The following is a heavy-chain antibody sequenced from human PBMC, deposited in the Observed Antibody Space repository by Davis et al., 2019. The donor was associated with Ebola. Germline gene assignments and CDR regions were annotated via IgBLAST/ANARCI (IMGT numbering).Heavy chain of an antibody. V-gene: IGHV3-30*03. CDR2: ISYDGSNK. J-gene: IGHJ4*02. Sequence: GGSLRLSCAASGFTFSNYGMHWVRQAPGKGLEWVAVISYDGSNKYYADSVKGRFTISRDNSKNTLYLQMNSLRAEDTAVYYCTAKGYSLYWGQGTLVTVSS. D-gene: IGHD5-18*01. CDR1: GFTFSNYG. CDR3: TAKGYSLY.